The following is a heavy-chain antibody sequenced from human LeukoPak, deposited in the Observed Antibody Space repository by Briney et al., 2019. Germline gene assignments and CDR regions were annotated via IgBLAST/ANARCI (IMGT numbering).Heavy chain of an antibody. J-gene: IGHJ4*02. V-gene: IGHV1-46*01. CDR3: ARVGYCSGGSCYRGSDNFDY. Sequence: ASVKVSCKASGYTFTSYYMHWVLQALGQGLEWMGIINPSGGSTSYAQKFQGRVTMTRDTSTSTVYMELSSLRSEDTAVYYCARVGYCSGGSCYRGSDNFDYWGQGTLVTVSS. CDR2: INPSGGST. D-gene: IGHD2-15*01. CDR1: GYTFTSYY.